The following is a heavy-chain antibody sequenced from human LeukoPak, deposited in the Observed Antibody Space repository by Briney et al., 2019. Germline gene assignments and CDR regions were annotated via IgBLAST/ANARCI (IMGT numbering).Heavy chain of an antibody. Sequence: TPSETLSLTCTVSGGSISSSSYYWGWIRQPPGKGLEWIGSIYYSGSTYYNPSLKSRVTISVDTSKNQFSLKLSSVTAADTAVYYCARAIVGADLHYYYYMDVWGKGTTVIVSS. D-gene: IGHD1-26*01. V-gene: IGHV4-39*07. CDR1: GGSISSSSYY. J-gene: IGHJ6*03. CDR2: IYYSGST. CDR3: ARAIVGADLHYYYYMDV.